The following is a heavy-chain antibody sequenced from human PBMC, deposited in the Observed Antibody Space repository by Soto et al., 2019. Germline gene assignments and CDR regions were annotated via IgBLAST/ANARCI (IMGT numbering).Heavy chain of an antibody. D-gene: IGHD1-26*01. CDR2: IYYSGST. V-gene: IGHV4-30-4*02. CDR3: ASLGVGATLEPSPPVDY. Sequence: SETLSLTCSVSGGTITRGDHFWSWVRQSPGKGLEWLGYIYYSGSTYYNPSLKGRVMMTIDTSKNQFSLKLSSVTAADTAVYYCASLGVGATLEPSPPVDYWGQGTLVTVSS. J-gene: IGHJ4*02. CDR1: GGTITRGDHF.